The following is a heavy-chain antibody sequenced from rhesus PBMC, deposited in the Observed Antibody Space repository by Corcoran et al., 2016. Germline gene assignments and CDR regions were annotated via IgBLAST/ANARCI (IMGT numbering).Heavy chain of an antibody. D-gene: IGHD3-16*01. V-gene: IGHV4-122*02. CDR2: ISYCGST. CDR3: ARDGDYYSGRPLGALDS. Sequence: QVQLQESGPGVVKPSETLSLTCAVSGGSISSGYGWSWIRQPPGKGLEWIGYISYCGSTSYNPSLKSRVTISRGTSKNQFSLKLSSVSAADTAVYYCARDGDYYSGRPLGALDSWGQGVVVTVSS. CDR1: GGSISSGYG. J-gene: IGHJ6*01.